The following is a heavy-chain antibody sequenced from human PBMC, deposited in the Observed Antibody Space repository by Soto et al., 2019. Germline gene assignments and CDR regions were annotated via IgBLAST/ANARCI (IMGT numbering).Heavy chain of an antibody. D-gene: IGHD1-1*01. CDR3: AIGDWNDPHYYYHRRDA. J-gene: IGHJ6*04. CDR1: GYTFTSYG. CDR2: ISAYNGNT. Sequence: SVKVSCKASGYTFTSYGISWVRQAPGQGLEWMGWISAYNGNTNYAQKLQGRVTMTTDTSTSTAYMELRSLRSDDTAVYYCAIGDWNDPHYYYHRRDAWGKGTTVTAYS. V-gene: IGHV1-18*04.